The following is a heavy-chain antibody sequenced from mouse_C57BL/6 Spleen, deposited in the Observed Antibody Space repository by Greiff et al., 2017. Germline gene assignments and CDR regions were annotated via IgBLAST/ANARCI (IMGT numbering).Heavy chain of an antibody. CDR3: ARGAYDYGGDGAYGY. CDR2: INPSSGYT. D-gene: IGHD2-4*01. V-gene: IGHV1-7*01. Sequence: QVQLQQSGAELAKPGASVKLSCKASGYTFTSYWMHWVKQRPGQGLEWIGNINPSSGYTKYNQKFKDKATVTVDKSSSPAYMQLSSRTYEDAAVYDCARGAYDYGGDGAYGYWGQGTTVTVSS. CDR1: GYTFTSYW. J-gene: IGHJ4*01.